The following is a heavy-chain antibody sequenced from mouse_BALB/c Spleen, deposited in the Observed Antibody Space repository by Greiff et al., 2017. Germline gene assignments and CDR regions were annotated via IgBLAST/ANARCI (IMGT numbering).Heavy chain of an antibody. J-gene: IGHJ2*01. V-gene: IGHV14-1*02. D-gene: IGHD2-4*01. CDR1: GFNINDSY. CDR3: ARGMITTRDYFDY. Sequence: EVQVVESGAELVRPGALVKLSCKASGFNINDSYMHWVKQRPEQGLEWIGWIDPENGNTIYDPKFQGKASITADTSSNTAYLQLSSLTSEDTAVYYCARGMITTRDYFDYWGQGTTLTVSS. CDR2: IDPENGNT.